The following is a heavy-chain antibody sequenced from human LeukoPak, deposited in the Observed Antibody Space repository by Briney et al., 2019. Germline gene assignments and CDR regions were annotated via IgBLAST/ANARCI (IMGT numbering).Heavy chain of an antibody. D-gene: IGHD4-17*01. J-gene: IGHJ4*02. CDR3: ARVPRLRRFGLDY. V-gene: IGHV4-34*01. CDR1: GGSFSGYY. CDR2: INHSGST. Sequence: SETLSLTCAVYGGSFSGYYWSWIRQPPGKGLEWIGEINHSGSTNYNPSLKSRVTISVDTSKNQFSLKLSSVTAADTAVYYCARVPRLRRFGLDYWGQGTLVTVSS.